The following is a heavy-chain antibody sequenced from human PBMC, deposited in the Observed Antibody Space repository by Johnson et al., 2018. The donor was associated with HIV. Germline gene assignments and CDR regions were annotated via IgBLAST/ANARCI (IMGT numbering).Heavy chain of an antibody. CDR3: VRDQGSGWPTNAFDI. J-gene: IGHJ3*02. CDR1: GFTFSSYA. V-gene: IGHV3-30*04. Sequence: QVQLVESGGGVVQPGRSLRLSCAASGFTFSSYAMHWVRQAPGKGLEWVAVISYDGSNKYYADSVKGRFTISRDNAKNTLYLEMKSLRADDTAVYYCVRDQGSGWPTNAFDIWGRGTRVTVSS. CDR2: ISYDGSNK. D-gene: IGHD6-19*01.